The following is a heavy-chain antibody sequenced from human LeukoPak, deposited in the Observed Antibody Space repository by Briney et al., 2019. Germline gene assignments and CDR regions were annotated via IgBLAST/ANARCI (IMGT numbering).Heavy chain of an antibody. J-gene: IGHJ3*02. D-gene: IGHD3-22*01. Sequence: ASVKVSCKASGYTFTSYYMHWVRQAPGQGLEWTGIINPSGGSTSYAQKFQGRVTMTRDTSTSTVYMELSSLRSEDTAVYYCARDQSPEYYYDSSGYYSPDAFDIWGQGTMVTVSS. CDR1: GYTFTSYY. CDR2: INPSGGST. CDR3: ARDQSPEYYYDSSGYYSPDAFDI. V-gene: IGHV1-46*01.